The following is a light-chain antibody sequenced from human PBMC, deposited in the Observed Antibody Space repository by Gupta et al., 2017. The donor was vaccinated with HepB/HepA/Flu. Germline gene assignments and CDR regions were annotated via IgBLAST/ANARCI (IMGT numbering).Light chain of an antibody. J-gene: IGKJ1*01. CDR3: QQLDSYPRT. CDR2: AAS. V-gene: IGKV1-9*01. Sequence: DIQLTQSPSFLSASVGDRVTITCRASQGISSYLAWYQQRAGKAPRLLIYAASTLQSGVSSRFSGSGSGTEFTLTISSLQPEDFATYYCQQLDSYPRTFGQGTKVEIK. CDR1: QGISSY.